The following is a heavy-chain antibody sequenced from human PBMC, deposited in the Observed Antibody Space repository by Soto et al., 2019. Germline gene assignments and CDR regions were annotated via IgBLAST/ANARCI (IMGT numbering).Heavy chain of an antibody. CDR2: IYYSGST. CDR3: ARVRITIFGAYYYYMDV. Sequence: ETLSLTCTVSGGSISSYYWSWIRQPPGKGLEWIGYIYYSGSTNYNPSLKSRVTISVDTSKNQFSLKLSSVTAADTAVYYCARVRITIFGAYYYYMDVWGKGTTVTVSS. CDR1: GGSISSYY. D-gene: IGHD3-3*01. V-gene: IGHV4-59*01. J-gene: IGHJ6*03.